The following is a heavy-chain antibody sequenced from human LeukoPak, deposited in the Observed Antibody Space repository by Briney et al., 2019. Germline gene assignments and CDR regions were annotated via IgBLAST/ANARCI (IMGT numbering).Heavy chain of an antibody. CDR1: GFTFSSYS. CDR2: ISSSSSYI. D-gene: IGHD3-22*01. J-gene: IGHJ3*02. CDR3: ARDGSNYYDSSVLKGGNAFDI. V-gene: IGHV3-21*01. Sequence: SGGSLRLSCAASGFTFSSYSMNWVRQAPGKGLEWVSSISSSSSYIYYADSVKGRFTISRDNAKNSLYLQMNSLRAEDTAVYYCARDGSNYYDSSVLKGGNAFDIWGQGTMVTVSS.